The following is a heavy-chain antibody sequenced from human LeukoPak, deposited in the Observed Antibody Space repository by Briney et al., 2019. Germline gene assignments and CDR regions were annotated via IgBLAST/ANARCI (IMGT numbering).Heavy chain of an antibody. Sequence: GGSLRLSCAASGFTVSNSFMSWVRQAPGKGLEWVSVYSGGTTYYADSVKGRFTISRDNSKNTLYLQMNSLRAEDTAVYYCAKVLTFIPVACYFDYWGQGTLVTVSS. CDR1: GFTVSNSF. CDR3: AKVLTFIPVACYFDY. CDR2: YSGGTT. V-gene: IGHV3-53*01. J-gene: IGHJ4*02. D-gene: IGHD6-19*01.